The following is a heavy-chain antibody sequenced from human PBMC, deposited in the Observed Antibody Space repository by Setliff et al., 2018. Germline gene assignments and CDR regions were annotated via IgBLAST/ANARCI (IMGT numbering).Heavy chain of an antibody. CDR3: ARGLMTTLDGGGVIAAAGGMDV. V-gene: IGHV4-61*02. D-gene: IGHD3-16*02. J-gene: IGHJ6*02. CDR2: IYTSGTT. Sequence: SETLSLTCTVSGASISSGSYYWSWIRQPAGKGLEWLGRIYTSGTTNYSPSFKSRVTISADTSKNTLELQMNSLRADDTAVYYCARGLMTTLDGGGVIAAAGGMDVWGQGTLVTVSS. CDR1: GASISSGSYY.